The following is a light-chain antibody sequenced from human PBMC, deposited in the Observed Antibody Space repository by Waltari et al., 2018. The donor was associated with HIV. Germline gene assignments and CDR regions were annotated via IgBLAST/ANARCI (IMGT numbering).Light chain of an antibody. CDR2: DVS. Sequence: QSALTQPASVSGSPGQSITISCTRTSSDVGGYNYVSWYQQHPGKAPKLIIYDVSKRPSGVSNRFSGSKSGNTASLTISGLQAEDEADYYCSSYTSSSTWVFGRGTKLTVL. V-gene: IGLV2-14*01. CDR1: SSDVGGYNY. CDR3: SSYTSSSTWV. J-gene: IGLJ3*02.